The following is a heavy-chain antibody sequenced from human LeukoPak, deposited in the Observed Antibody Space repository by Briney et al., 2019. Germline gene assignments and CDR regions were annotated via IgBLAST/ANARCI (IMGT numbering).Heavy chain of an antibody. Sequence: SETLSLTCTVSGGSISSYYWSWIRQPPGKGLEWIGYIYYSGSTNYNPSLKSRVTISVDTSKNQFSLKLSPVTAADTAVYYCARAGGSSSWYDAFDIWGQGTMVTVSS. J-gene: IGHJ3*02. CDR1: GGSISSYY. D-gene: IGHD6-13*01. V-gene: IGHV4-59*01. CDR3: ARAGGSSSWYDAFDI. CDR2: IYYSGST.